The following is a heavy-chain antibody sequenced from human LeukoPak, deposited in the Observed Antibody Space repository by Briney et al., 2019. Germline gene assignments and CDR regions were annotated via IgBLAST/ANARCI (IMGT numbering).Heavy chain of an antibody. CDR3: ARGDSSSWYEPFDY. D-gene: IGHD6-13*01. V-gene: IGHV7-4-1*02. CDR1: GYTFTSYA. J-gene: IGHJ4*02. CDR2: INTNTGNP. Sequence: GASVKVSCTASGYTFTSYAMNWVRQAPGQGLEWMGWINTNTGNPTYAQGFTGRFVFSLDTSVSTAYLQISSLKAEDTAVYYCARGDSSSWYEPFDYWGQGTLVTVSS.